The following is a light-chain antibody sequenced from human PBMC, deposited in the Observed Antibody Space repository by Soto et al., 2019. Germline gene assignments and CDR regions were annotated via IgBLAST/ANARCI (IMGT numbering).Light chain of an antibody. CDR1: QNTGIN. J-gene: IGKJ1*01. Sequence: EILMTQSPAALSVAQGERATLSCRASQNTGINFAWYQQKPGQAPSLLILGAVSRATGVPDRVSGSGSGTEFTLTISILLCEDYAVYYCLQYNSCPRTFGQGTKV. V-gene: IGKV3-15*01. CDR2: GAV. CDR3: LQYNSCPRT.